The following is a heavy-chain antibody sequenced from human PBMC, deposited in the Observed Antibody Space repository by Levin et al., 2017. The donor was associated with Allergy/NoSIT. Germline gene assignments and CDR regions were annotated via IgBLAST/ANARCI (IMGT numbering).Heavy chain of an antibody. CDR3: ARRGTAMANDAFDI. D-gene: IGHD5-18*01. CDR1: GGTFSSYA. CDR2: IIPILGIA. J-gene: IGHJ3*02. V-gene: IGHV1-69*04. Sequence: SVKVSCKASGGTFSSYAISWVRQAPGQGLEWMGRIIPILGIANYAQKFQGRVTITADKSTSTAYMELSSLRSEDTAVYYCARRGTAMANDAFDIWGQGTMVTVSS.